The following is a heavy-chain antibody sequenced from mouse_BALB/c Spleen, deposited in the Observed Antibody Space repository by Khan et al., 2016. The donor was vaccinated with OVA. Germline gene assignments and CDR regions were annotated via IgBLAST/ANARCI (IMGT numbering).Heavy chain of an antibody. J-gene: IGHJ3*01. CDR1: GYTFTDYA. CDR2: ISTDYGDA. CDR3: ARGGRFAY. V-gene: IGHV1S137*01. D-gene: IGHD3-3*01. Sequence: QVQLQQSGAELVRPGVSVKISCKGSGYTFTDYAMHWVKQSHAKSLEWIGVISTDYGDASYNQKFKGKATMTVDKSSSTAYMGLARLTSEDSAIYYCARGGRFAYWGQGTLVTVSA.